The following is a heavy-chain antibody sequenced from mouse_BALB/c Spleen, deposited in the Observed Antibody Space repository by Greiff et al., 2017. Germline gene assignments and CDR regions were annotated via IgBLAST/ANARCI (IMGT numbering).Heavy chain of an antibody. CDR2: ISYSGST. CDR1: GDSITSGY. CDR3: ARSLITTVVEGFSY. V-gene: IGHV3-8*02. J-gene: IGHJ3*01. D-gene: IGHD1-1*01. Sequence: EVQRVESGPSLVKPSQTLSLTCSVTGDSITSGYWNWIRKFPGNKLEYMGYISYSGSTYYNPSLKSRISITRDTSKNQYYLQLNSVTTEDTATYYCARSLITTVVEGFSYWGQGTLVTVSA.